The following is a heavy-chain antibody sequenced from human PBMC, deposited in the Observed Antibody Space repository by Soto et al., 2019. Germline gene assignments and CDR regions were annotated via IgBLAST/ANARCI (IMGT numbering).Heavy chain of an antibody. Sequence: GESLKISCKGSGYSFTSYWIGWVRQMPGKGLEWMGIIYPGDSDTRYSPSFQGQVTISADTSISTAYLQCSSLKASDTAMYYCARVGGYCSSTSCPYYYYGMDVWGQGTTVTVSS. D-gene: IGHD2-2*01. J-gene: IGHJ6*02. CDR1: GYSFTSYW. CDR2: IYPGDSDT. CDR3: ARVGGYCSSTSCPYYYYGMDV. V-gene: IGHV5-51*01.